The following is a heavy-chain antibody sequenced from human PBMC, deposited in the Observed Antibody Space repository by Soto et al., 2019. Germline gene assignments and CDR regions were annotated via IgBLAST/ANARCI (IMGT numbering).Heavy chain of an antibody. D-gene: IGHD5-18*01. V-gene: IGHV4-4*07. CDR2: IYTSGST. CDR1: GTSVSNYY. J-gene: IGHJ4*02. Sequence: ETLSLTCSVSGTSVSNYYWSWIRQPAGKGLEHIGRIYTSGSTSYNPSLKSRVTMSMDTSQTQIYLNLTSVTAADTAVYYCARGGIQLSYAFDHWGQGIQVTVSS. CDR3: ARGGIQLSYAFDH.